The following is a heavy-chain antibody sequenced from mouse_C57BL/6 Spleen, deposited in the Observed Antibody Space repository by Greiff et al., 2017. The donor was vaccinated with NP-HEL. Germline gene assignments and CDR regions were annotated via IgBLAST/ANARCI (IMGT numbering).Heavy chain of an antibody. J-gene: IGHJ3*01. V-gene: IGHV2-9-1*01. D-gene: IGHD1-1*01. CDR1: GFSLTSYA. Sequence: VQLVESGPGLVAPSQSLSITCTVSGFSLTSYAISWVRQPPGKGLEWLGVIWTGGGTNYNSALKSRLSISKDNSKSQVFLKMNSLQTDDTARYYCARITTVVATKAWFAYWGQGTLVTVSA. CDR3: ARITTVVATKAWFAY. CDR2: IWTGGGT.